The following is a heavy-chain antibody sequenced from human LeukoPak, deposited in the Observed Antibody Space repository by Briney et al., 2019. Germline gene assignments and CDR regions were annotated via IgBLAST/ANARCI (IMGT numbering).Heavy chain of an antibody. Sequence: ASVKVSCKASGYTFTSYGISWVRQAPGQGLEWMGWISAYNGNTNYAQKLQGRVTMTTDTSTSTAYMELRSLRSDDTAAYYCARLYRYCSGGSCYVGPNWFDPWGQGTLVTVSS. D-gene: IGHD2-15*01. J-gene: IGHJ5*02. CDR2: ISAYNGNT. CDR3: ARLYRYCSGGSCYVGPNWFDP. CDR1: GYTFTSYG. V-gene: IGHV1-18*01.